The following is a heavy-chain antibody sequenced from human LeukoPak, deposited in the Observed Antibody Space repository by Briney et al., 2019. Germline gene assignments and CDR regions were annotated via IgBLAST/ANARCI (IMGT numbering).Heavy chain of an antibody. Sequence: GGSLRLSCAASGFTVSSNYMSWVRQAPGKGLEWVANIKQDGSEKYYVDSVKGRFTISRDNAKNSLYLQMNSLRAEDTAVYYCAREVDVWGQGTTVTVSS. CDR3: AREVDV. V-gene: IGHV3-7*01. CDR2: IKQDGSEK. CDR1: GFTVSSNY. J-gene: IGHJ6*02.